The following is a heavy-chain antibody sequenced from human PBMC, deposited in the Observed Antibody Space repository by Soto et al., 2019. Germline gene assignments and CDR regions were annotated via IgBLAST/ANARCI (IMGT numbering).Heavy chain of an antibody. CDR2: IIPIFGTA. CDR3: ARDYDFWSGYGPNGMDV. CDR1: GGTFSSYA. D-gene: IGHD3-3*01. V-gene: IGHV1-69*12. Sequence: QVQQVQSGAEVKKPGSSVKVSCKASGGTFSSYAISWVRQAPGQGLEWMGGIIPIFGTANYAQKFQGRVTITADESTSTAYMELSSLRSEDTAVYYCARDYDFWSGYGPNGMDVWGQGTTVTVSS. J-gene: IGHJ6*02.